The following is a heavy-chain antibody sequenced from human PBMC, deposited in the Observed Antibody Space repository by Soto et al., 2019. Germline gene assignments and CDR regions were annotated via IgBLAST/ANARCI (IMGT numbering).Heavy chain of an antibody. CDR3: AKDALEWFDYFAMDV. Sequence: GSLRLSCAGSGFTFSNYGMHWVRQAPGKGLEWVAVISYDGSNKYYAASVKGRFTISIDNSKDTLDLQMNSLRAEDTAVYYCAKDALEWFDYFAMDVWGQGITVTVSS. CDR1: GFTFSNYG. J-gene: IGHJ6*02. CDR2: ISYDGSNK. D-gene: IGHD3-3*01. V-gene: IGHV3-30*18.